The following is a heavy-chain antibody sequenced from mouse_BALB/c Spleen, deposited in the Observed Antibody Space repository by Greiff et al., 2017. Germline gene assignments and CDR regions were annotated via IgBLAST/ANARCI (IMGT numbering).Heavy chain of an antibody. CDR3: AITTVVAKGYYYAMDY. Sequence: EVQLQQSGPELVKPGASVKMSCKASGYTFTSYVMHWVKQKPGQGLEWIGYINPYNDGTKYNEKFKGKATLTSDKSSSTAYMELSSLTSEDSAVYYCAITTVVAKGYYYAMDYWGQGTSVTVSS. D-gene: IGHD1-1*01. CDR2: INPYNDGT. V-gene: IGHV1-14*01. J-gene: IGHJ4*01. CDR1: GYTFTSYV.